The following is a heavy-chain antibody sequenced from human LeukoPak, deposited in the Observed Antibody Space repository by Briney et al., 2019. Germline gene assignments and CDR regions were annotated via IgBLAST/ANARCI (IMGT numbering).Heavy chain of an antibody. CDR3: ASNGYSYGYGLDY. CDR2: ISGSSRST. J-gene: IGHJ4*02. Sequence: GGSLRLSCAASGFTLSSYVMRWVRQAPGKGLEWVSTISGSSRSTYYADSVKGRFTISRDDSKNTLYLQMNSLRAEDTAVYYCASNGYSYGYGLDYWGQGTLVTVSS. D-gene: IGHD5-18*01. V-gene: IGHV3-23*01. CDR1: GFTLSSYV.